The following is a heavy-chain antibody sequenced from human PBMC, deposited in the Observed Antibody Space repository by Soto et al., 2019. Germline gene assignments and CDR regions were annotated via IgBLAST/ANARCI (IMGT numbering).Heavy chain of an antibody. Sequence: SETLSLTCTVSRGSISSYYWSWIRQPPGKGLEWIGYISYRGNTNYNASLKSRVTISVDTSTNQFSLRVNSVTAADTAVYYCARIRRLGEVSPYFXYWGQRALVTGSS. J-gene: IGHJ4*02. D-gene: IGHD3-16*02. V-gene: IGHV4-59*01. CDR1: RGSISSYY. CDR3: ARIRRLGEVSPYFXY. CDR2: ISYRGNT.